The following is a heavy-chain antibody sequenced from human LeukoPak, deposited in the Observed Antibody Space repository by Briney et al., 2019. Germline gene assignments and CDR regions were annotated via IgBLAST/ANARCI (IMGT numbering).Heavy chain of an antibody. CDR2: ISGSGGST. J-gene: IGHJ4*02. V-gene: IGHV3-23*01. Sequence: GGSLRLSCAASGFTFSSYAMSWVRQAPGKGLKWVSAISGSGGSTFYADSVKGRFTISRDNSKNTLYLQMNSLRAEDTAVYYCAIILYSTSSDYWGQGTLVTVSS. CDR1: GFTFSSYA. D-gene: IGHD6-6*01. CDR3: AIILYSTSSDY.